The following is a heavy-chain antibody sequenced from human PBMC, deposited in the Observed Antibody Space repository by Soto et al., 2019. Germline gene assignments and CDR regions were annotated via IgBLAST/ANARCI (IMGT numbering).Heavy chain of an antibody. D-gene: IGHD2-15*01. Sequence: EVQLVESGGGLVKPGGSLRLSCAASGFTFSSYSMNWVRQAPGKGLEWVSSISSSSSYIYYADSVKGRFTISRDNAKNSLYLQMNSLRAEDTAVYYCARVIYGGNTNHEHWGQGTLVTVSS. CDR3: ARVIYGGNTNHEH. CDR2: ISSSSSYI. CDR1: GFTFSSYS. J-gene: IGHJ1*01. V-gene: IGHV3-21*01.